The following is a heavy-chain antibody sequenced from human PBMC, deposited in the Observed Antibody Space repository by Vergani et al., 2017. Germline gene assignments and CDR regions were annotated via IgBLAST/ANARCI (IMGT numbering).Heavy chain of an antibody. V-gene: IGHV5-51*01. J-gene: IGHJ4*02. CDR1: EYSFGNYW. CDR3: ARHTTYTDS. D-gene: IGHD1-1*01. Sequence: EVELVQSGPEMRKPGESLKISCKGSEYSFGNYWIGWVRQRPGKGLEWMGIIYPADSDTRYSPSFQGQVTISADKSISTDFRQWDSLKASDTALYYCARHTTYTDSWGQGTLVTVSS. CDR2: IYPADSDT.